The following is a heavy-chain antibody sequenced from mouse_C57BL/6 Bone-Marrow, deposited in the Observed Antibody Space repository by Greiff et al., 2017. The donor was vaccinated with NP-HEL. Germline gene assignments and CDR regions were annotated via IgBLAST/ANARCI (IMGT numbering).Heavy chain of an antibody. D-gene: IGHD1-1*01. Sequence: EVKLVESGGDLVKPGGSLKLSCAASGFTFSSYGMSWVRPTPDKRLEWVATISSGGSYTYYPDSVKGRFTISRDNAKNTLYLQMSSLKSEDTAMYYCARHGITTVVATRFAYWGQGTLVTVSA. CDR1: GFTFSSYG. J-gene: IGHJ3*01. CDR2: ISSGGSYT. V-gene: IGHV5-6*01. CDR3: ARHGITTVVATRFAY.